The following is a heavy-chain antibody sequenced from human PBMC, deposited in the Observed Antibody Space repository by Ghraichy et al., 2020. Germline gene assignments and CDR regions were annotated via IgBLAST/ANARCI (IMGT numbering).Heavy chain of an antibody. D-gene: IGHD3-3*01. CDR2: IKQDVSEK. Sequence: ANIKQDVSEKYYVDSVKGRFTISRDNAKNSLYLQMNSLRAEDTAVYYCARRRTYMEYVDYWVQGTLVTVSS. J-gene: IGHJ4*02. CDR3: ARRRTYMEYVDY. V-gene: IGHV3-7*01.